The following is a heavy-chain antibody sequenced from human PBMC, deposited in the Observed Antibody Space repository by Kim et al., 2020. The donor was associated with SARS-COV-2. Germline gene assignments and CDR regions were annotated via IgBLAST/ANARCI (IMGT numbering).Heavy chain of an antibody. CDR2: SNK. J-gene: IGHJ5*02. CDR3: ARSERGFDP. Sequence: SNKYYADSVKGRFTISRDNSKNTLYLQMNSLRAEDTAVYYCARSERGFDPWGQGTLVTVSS. V-gene: IGHV3-33*01.